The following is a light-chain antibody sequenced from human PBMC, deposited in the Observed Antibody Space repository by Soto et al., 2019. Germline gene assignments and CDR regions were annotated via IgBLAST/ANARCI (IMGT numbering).Light chain of an antibody. CDR1: QSVLYSSNNKNY. CDR2: WAS. CDR3: QQYESTPPT. J-gene: IGKJ2*01. Sequence: DIVMTQSPDSLAVSLGERATINCKSSQSVLYSSNNKNYLAWYQQGPGQPPKLLIYWASTRESGVPDRFSGSGSGTDFTLTTTSLQAEDVAVYYCQQYESTPPTFGQGTKLEIK. V-gene: IGKV4-1*01.